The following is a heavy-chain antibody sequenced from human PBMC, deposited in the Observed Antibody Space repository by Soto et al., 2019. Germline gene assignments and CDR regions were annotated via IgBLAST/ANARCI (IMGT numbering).Heavy chain of an antibody. CDR3: AKEGIAAAGTGVEFGFDY. D-gene: IGHD6-13*01. CDR1: GFTFSSYG. V-gene: IGHV3-30*18. Sequence: QVQLVESGGGVVQPGRSLRLSCAASGFTFSSYGMHWVRQAPGKGLEWVAVISYDGSNKYYADCVKGRFTISRDNSKNTLYLRMNSLRAEDTAVYYCAKEGIAAAGTGVEFGFDYRGQGTLVTVSS. CDR2: ISYDGSNK. J-gene: IGHJ4*02.